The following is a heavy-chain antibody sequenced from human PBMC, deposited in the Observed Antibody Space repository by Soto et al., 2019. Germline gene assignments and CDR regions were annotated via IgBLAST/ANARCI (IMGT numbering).Heavy chain of an antibody. D-gene: IGHD3-3*01. V-gene: IGHV1-3*01. Sequence: ASVKVSCKASGYTFTSYAMHWVRQAPGQRLEWMGWINAGNGNTKYSQKFQGRVTITRDTSASTAYMELSSLRSEDTAVYYCVRESLRFLEWLTPTYNWFDPWGQGTLVTVSS. CDR1: GYTFTSYA. J-gene: IGHJ5*02. CDR3: VRESLRFLEWLTPTYNWFDP. CDR2: INAGNGNT.